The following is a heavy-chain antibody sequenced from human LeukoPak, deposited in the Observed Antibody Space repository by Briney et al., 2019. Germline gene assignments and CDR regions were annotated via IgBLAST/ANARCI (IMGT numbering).Heavy chain of an antibody. V-gene: IGHV3-21*01. CDR1: GFTFSSYS. J-gene: IGHJ3*02. CDR3: ARAPSSGYLSDI. Sequence: PGGSLRLSCAASGFTFSSYSMNWVRQAPGKGLEWVSSISSRSSYIYYADSVKGRFTISRDNAKNSLYLQMNSLRAEDTAVYYCARAPSSGYLSDIWGQGTMVTVSS. CDR2: ISSRSSYI. D-gene: IGHD3-22*01.